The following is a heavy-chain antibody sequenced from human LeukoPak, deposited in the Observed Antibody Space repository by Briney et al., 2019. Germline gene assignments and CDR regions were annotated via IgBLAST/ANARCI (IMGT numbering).Heavy chain of an antibody. J-gene: IGHJ6*02. CDR3: ARDAPGEQRVYYGMDV. CDR2: ISYDGSNK. V-gene: IGHV3-30-3*01. Sequence: PGRSLRLSCAASGFTFSSYAMHWVRQAPGKGLEWVAVISYDGSNKYYADSVKGRFTISRDNSKNTLYLQMNSLRAEDTAVYYCARDAPGEQRVYYGMDVWGQGTTVTVSS. D-gene: IGHD1/OR15-1a*01. CDR1: GFTFSSYA.